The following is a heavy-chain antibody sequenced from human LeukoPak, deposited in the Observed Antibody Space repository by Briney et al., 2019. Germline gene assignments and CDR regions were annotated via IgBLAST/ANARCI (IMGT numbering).Heavy chain of an antibody. D-gene: IGHD2-21*02. CDR2: IYYSGST. CDR3: ARAYTWGYCGGDCSGPDAFDI. Sequence: PSETLSLTCTVSGGSISSYYWSWIRQPPGKGLEWIGYIYYSGSTNYNPSLKSRVTISVDTSKNQFSLKLSSVTAADTAVYYCARAYTWGYCGGDCSGPDAFDIWGQGTMVTVSS. J-gene: IGHJ3*02. V-gene: IGHV4-59*01. CDR1: GGSISSYY.